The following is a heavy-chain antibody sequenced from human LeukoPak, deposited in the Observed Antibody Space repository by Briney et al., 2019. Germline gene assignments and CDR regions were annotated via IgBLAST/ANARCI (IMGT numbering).Heavy chain of an antibody. CDR2: ISYDGSNK. V-gene: IGHV3-30*04. D-gene: IGHD1-26*01. CDR1: GFTFSSYT. CDR3: VKDLSGRIFDY. J-gene: IGHJ4*02. Sequence: GGSLRLSCAASGFTFSSYTMHWVRQAPGKGLEWAAVISYDGSNKYYVDSVKGRFTISRDNSKNTLYLQMNSLRAEDTAVYYCVKDLSGRIFDYWGQGTLVTVSS.